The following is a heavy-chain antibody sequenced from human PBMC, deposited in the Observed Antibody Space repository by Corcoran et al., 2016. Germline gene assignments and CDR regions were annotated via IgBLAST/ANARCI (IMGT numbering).Heavy chain of an antibody. CDR1: GFTFSSYS. V-gene: IGHV3-48*02. CDR3: ARDTMFAFDV. D-gene: IGHD3-10*02. CDR2: SSRSFGTM. Sequence: EVQLVESGGGLAQPGGSLRLFCEASGFTFSSYSMNWVRQAPGEGLEWISYSSRSFGTMYYADSVKGRFTISRDDAKSSLYLQMNSLRDEDTAVYYCARDTMFAFDVWGQGTMVTVSS. J-gene: IGHJ3*01.